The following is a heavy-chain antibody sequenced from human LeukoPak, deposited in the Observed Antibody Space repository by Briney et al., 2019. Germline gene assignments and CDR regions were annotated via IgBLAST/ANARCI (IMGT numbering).Heavy chain of an antibody. D-gene: IGHD6-13*01. CDR2: IYHSGSN. CDR3: ARTTEAHSWRTRYYDYYMDV. V-gene: IGHV4-38-2*02. CDR1: CYSISSGYY. Sequence: PSETLYLTCTVSCYSISSGYYWGCIRQPPGKGLEWIGSIYHSGSNNYNPSLKSRLTISVDTSKNQFSLKLSSVTAADTAVYYCARTTEAHSWRTRYYDYYMDVWGKGTTVAVSS. J-gene: IGHJ6*03.